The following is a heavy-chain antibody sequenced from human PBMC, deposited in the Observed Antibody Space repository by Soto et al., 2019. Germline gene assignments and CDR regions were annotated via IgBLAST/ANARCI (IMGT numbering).Heavy chain of an antibody. V-gene: IGHV4-30-4*01. D-gene: IGHD2-15*01. CDR2: IYYSGST. CDR1: GGSISSGDYY. Sequence: QVQLQESGPGLVKPSQTLSLTCTVSGGSISSGDYYWSWIRQPPGKGLEWIGYIYYSGSTYYNPSLKSRVTISVDTSKNQFALKLSSVTAADTAVYYCARGPGVVAAPEHWFDPWGQGTLVTVSS. J-gene: IGHJ5*02. CDR3: ARGPGVVAAPEHWFDP.